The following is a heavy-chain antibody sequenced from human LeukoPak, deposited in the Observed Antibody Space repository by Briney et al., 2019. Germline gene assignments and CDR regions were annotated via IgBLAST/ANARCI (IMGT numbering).Heavy chain of an antibody. CDR1: GGSFSGYY. J-gene: IGHJ4*02. CDR2: INHSGST. Sequence: SETLSLTCAVYGGSFSGYYWSWIRQPPGKGLEWIGGINHSGSTNYNPSLKSRVTISVDTSKNQFSLKLRSVTAADTAVYYCARGLPVFYWGQGTLVTVSS. V-gene: IGHV4-34*01. CDR3: ARGLPVFY.